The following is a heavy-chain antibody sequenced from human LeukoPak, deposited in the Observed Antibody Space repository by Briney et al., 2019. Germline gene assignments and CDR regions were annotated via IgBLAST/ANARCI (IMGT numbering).Heavy chain of an antibody. CDR2: ISYDGSNK. CDR3: ARDLRGYSGFVDY. CDR1: GFTFSGYP. Sequence: PGGSLRLSCAASGFTFSGYPIHWVRQAPGKGLEWVAVISYDGSNKYYADSVKGRFTISRDNAKNSLYLQMNSLRAEDTAVYYCARDLRGYSGFVDYWGQGTLVTVSS. J-gene: IGHJ4*02. V-gene: IGHV3-30-3*01. D-gene: IGHD5-12*01.